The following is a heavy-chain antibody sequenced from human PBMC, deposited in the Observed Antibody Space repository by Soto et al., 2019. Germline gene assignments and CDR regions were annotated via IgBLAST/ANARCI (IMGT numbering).Heavy chain of an antibody. Sequence: ASVKVSCKASGYTFTSYAMHWVRQAPGQRLEWMGWINAGNGNTKYSQKFQGRVTITRDTSASTAYMELSSLRSDDTAVYYCARDIMVRGVIDYWGQGTLVTVSS. CDR2: INAGNGNT. V-gene: IGHV1-3*01. D-gene: IGHD3-10*01. CDR1: GYTFTSYA. J-gene: IGHJ4*02. CDR3: ARDIMVRGVIDY.